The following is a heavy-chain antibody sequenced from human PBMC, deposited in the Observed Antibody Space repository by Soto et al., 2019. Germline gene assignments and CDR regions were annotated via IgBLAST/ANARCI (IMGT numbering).Heavy chain of an antibody. V-gene: IGHV3-30*18. CDR2: ISYDGGNK. CDR1: GFTFSSYG. Sequence: GGSLRLSCAASGFTFSSYGIHWVRQAPGKGLEWVAVISYDGGNKHYADSVQGRFTISRDNSKNTLYLQMNSLRAKDTAVYYCAKDTYYFDSSGYYVFHSWGQGTLVTVSS. D-gene: IGHD3-22*01. CDR3: AKDTYYFDSSGYYVFHS. J-gene: IGHJ4*02.